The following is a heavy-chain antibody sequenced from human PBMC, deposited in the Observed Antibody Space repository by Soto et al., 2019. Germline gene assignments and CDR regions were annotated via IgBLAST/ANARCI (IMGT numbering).Heavy chain of an antibody. Sequence: QGQLQESGPGLVKPSQTLSLTCPVSGGSFSIGGSYWSWIRRHPGKGLEWIGSIFYSGSTYYNPSLKSRVTISVDTSKNQFSLKLSSVTAADTAVYYCARGVLHWGQGTLVTVSS. CDR1: GGSFSIGGSY. CDR2: IFYSGST. D-gene: IGHD3-16*01. CDR3: ARGVLH. J-gene: IGHJ4*02. V-gene: IGHV4-31*03.